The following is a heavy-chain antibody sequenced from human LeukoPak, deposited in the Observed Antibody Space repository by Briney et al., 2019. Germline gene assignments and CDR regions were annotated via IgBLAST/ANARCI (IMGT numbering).Heavy chain of an antibody. V-gene: IGHV4-30-4*01. CDR3: ARGRGRDY. CDR1: GGSISRSDHY. Sequence: SQTLSLTCSVSGGSISRSDHYWSWIRQPPGKGLEWIGEINHSGSTNYNPSLKSRVTISVDTSKNQFSLKLSSVTAADTAVYYCARGRGRDYWGQGTLVTVSS. J-gene: IGHJ4*02. CDR2: INHSGST.